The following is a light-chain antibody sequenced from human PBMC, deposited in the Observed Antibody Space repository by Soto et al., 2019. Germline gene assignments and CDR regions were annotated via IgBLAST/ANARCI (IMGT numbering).Light chain of an antibody. Sequence: EIVLTQSPATLSLSPGERATLSCRASQSVSSSYLAWYQQKPGQAPRLLIYGASSRATGIPDRFSGSGSGTDFTLTISSLEPEDFAVYYCQHRSIWPVSFGQGTRLEIK. V-gene: IGKV3D-20*02. CDR2: GAS. CDR3: QHRSIWPVS. CDR1: QSVSSSY. J-gene: IGKJ5*01.